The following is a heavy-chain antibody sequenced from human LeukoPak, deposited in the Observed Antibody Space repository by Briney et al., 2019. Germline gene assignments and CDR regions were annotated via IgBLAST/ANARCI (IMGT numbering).Heavy chain of an antibody. J-gene: IGHJ4*02. V-gene: IGHV3-74*01. CDR2: INYDGTTT. Sequence: GGSLRLSCAASGFNFCSYWMLWVPQAPGKGRVGISRINYDGTTTSYADYVKGRFTIYRDNATTTLYLQMNSLRAEDTAAFYCGRGRPRGYSGYVIACWGQGTPITVSS. D-gene: IGHD5-12*01. CDR3: GRGRPRGYSGYVIAC. CDR1: GFNFCSYW.